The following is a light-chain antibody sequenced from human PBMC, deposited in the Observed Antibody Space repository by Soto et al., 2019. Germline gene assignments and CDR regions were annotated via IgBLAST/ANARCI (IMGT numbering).Light chain of an antibody. CDR2: ENN. CDR1: SSNIGYND. CDR3: GTWDSSLSVYV. Sequence: QSVLTQPPSVSASAGQKVTISCSGSSSNIGYNDVSWYQQLPGTAPKVLIYENNKRPSGIPDRFSGSKSGTSATLGITGLQTGDEVDYYCGTWDSSLSVYVFGTGTKVTVL. V-gene: IGLV1-51*02. J-gene: IGLJ1*01.